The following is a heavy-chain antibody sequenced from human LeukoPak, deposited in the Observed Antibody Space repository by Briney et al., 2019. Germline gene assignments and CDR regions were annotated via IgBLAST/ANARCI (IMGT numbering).Heavy chain of an antibody. Sequence: GGSLRLSCAASGFTFSSYSMNWVRQAPGKGLEWVSSISSSSSYIYYADSVKCRFTISRDNAKNSLYLQMNSLRAEDTAVYYCARPGGVGATTSWGQGTLVTVSS. CDR2: ISSSSSYI. V-gene: IGHV3-21*01. J-gene: IGHJ5*02. CDR1: GFTFSSYS. D-gene: IGHD1-26*01. CDR3: ARPGGVGATTS.